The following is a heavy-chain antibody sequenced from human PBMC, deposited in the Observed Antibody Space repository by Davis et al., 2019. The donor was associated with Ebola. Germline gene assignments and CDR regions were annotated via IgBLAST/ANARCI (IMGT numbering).Heavy chain of an antibody. J-gene: IGHJ5*02. D-gene: IGHD3-3*01. CDR1: GFTFSSYW. V-gene: IGHV3-7*03. CDR3: ARDRQPRTSWFDP. Sequence: GESLKISCAASGFTFSSYWMTWVRQAPGKGLEWVANIKEDGSEKYYVDSVKGRFTISRDNARNSLLLQMNSLRAEDTAVYYCARDRQPRTSWFDPWGQGTLVTVSS. CDR2: IKEDGSEK.